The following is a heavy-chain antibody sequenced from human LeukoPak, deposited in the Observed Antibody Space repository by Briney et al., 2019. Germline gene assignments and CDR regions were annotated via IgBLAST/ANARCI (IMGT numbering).Heavy chain of an antibody. J-gene: IGHJ4*02. CDR1: GYTFTSYG. CDR2: ISAYKVNT. D-gene: IGHD4-17*01. CDR3: ARDSPNYGDMNY. V-gene: IGHV1-18*01. Sequence: ASVKVSCKASGYTFTSYGISCVRQAPGQGLEWMGWISAYKVNTNYAQKLQGRVTMTTDTSTSTAYMELRGLRSDDTAVYYCARDSPNYGDMNYWGQGTLVTVSS.